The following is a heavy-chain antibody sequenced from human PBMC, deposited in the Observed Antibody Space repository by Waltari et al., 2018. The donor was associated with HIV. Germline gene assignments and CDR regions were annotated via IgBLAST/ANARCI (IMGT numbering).Heavy chain of an antibody. Sequence: QVQLQESGPGLVKPSETLSPTCSVSGYSLERGYYWGWIRQPPGKALEWIGSSLHSGNTYYNPSLKSRLTISLDTSKNQVSLKLSSVTAADTAVYYCASGSRRGHSHGIDYWGQGTLVTVSS. CDR1: GYSLERGYY. CDR2: SLHSGNT. J-gene: IGHJ4*02. V-gene: IGHV4-38-2*01. CDR3: ASGSRRGHSHGIDY. D-gene: IGHD5-18*01.